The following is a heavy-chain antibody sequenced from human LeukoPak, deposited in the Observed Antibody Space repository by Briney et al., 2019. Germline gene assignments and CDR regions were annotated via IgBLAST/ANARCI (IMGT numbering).Heavy chain of an antibody. CDR1: GFTFSSYS. CDR2: ISSSSSII. D-gene: IGHD3-22*01. J-gene: IGHJ4*02. CDR3: ARDGNYYDSSGYYGDY. V-gene: IGHV3-48*01. Sequence: GGSLRLSCAASGFTFSSYSMNWVRQAPGKGLEWVSYISSSSSIIYYADSVKGRSTISRDNAKNSLYLQMNSLRAEDTAVYYCARDGNYYDSSGYYGDYWGQGTLVTVSS.